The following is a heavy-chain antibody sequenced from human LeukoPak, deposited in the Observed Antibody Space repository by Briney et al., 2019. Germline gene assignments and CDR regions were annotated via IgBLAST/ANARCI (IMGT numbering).Heavy chain of an antibody. CDR1: GGSMSSYY. D-gene: IGHD3-22*01. J-gene: IGHJ5*02. CDR3: ARGTYYYDNSGSNWFDP. V-gene: IGHV4-4*07. Sequence: SETLSLTCTVSGGSMSSYYWSWIRQPAGKGLEWIGRIYSSGSINYNPSLKSRVTMSVDTSKNQFSLKLSSVTAADTAVYYCARGTYYYDNSGSNWFDPWGQGTLVTVSS. CDR2: IYSSGSI.